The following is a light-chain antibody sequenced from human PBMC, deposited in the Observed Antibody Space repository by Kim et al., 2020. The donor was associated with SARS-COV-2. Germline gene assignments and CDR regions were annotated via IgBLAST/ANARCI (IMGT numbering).Light chain of an antibody. J-gene: IGKJ1*01. Sequence: SASVGDRVTITCRASQNISIWLAWYRQIPGKAPKLLIYKASSLESEVPLRFSGSGSGTEFTLTISSLQPDDFATYYCQHYSSHWTFGQGTKVDIK. CDR3: QHYSSHWT. V-gene: IGKV1-5*03. CDR2: KAS. CDR1: QNISIW.